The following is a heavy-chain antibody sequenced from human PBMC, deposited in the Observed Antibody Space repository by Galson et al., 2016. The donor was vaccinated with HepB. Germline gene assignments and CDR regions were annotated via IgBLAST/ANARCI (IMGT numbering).Heavy chain of an antibody. CDR2: IYSGGDT. CDR1: GFTVSSDY. Sequence: SLRLSCAVSGFTVSSDYMSWVRQAPGKELEWVSVIYSGGDTYYADSVKGRFTISRDNSKNTLYLQMSSLGTEDTAVYFCARDPGLRNGMGGWGKGTPVTVSS. V-gene: IGHV3-66*02. CDR3: ARDPGLRNGMGG. D-gene: IGHD4-17*01. J-gene: IGHJ6*04.